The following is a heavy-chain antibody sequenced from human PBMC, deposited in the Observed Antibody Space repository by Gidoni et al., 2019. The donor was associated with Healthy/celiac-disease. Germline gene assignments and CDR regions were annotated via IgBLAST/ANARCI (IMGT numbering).Heavy chain of an antibody. Sequence: EVQLVESGGGLVQPGGSLRLSCAASGFTFSSYSMNWVRQAPGKGLEWVSYISSSSSTIYYADSVKGRFTISRDNAKNSLYLQMNSLRAEDTAVYYCARDSPPREVAATTLWGQGTLVTVSS. CDR2: ISSSSSTI. V-gene: IGHV3-48*01. CDR3: ARDSPPREVAATTL. D-gene: IGHD2-15*01. CDR1: GFTFSSYS. J-gene: IGHJ4*02.